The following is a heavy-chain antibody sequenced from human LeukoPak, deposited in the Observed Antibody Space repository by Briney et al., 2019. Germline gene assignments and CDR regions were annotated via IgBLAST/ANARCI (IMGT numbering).Heavy chain of an antibody. CDR1: GFTFSSYS. CDR3: AKSPSGNFDY. V-gene: IGHV3-23*01. D-gene: IGHD1-26*01. J-gene: IGHJ4*02. Sequence: GGSLRLSSAASGFTFSSYSMNWVRQAPGKGLEWVSAISGSGGSTYYADSVKGRFTISRDNSKNTLYLQMNSLRAEDTAVYYCAKSPSGNFDYWGQGTLVTVSS. CDR2: ISGSGGST.